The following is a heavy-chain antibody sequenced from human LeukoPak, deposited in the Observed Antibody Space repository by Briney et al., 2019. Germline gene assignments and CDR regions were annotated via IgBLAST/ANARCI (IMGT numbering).Heavy chain of an antibody. CDR1: GFTFSNAW. V-gene: IGHV3-23*01. D-gene: IGHD2-15*01. J-gene: IGHJ4*02. CDR2: ISGSGVGT. Sequence: GGSLRLSCAASGFTFSNAWMSWVRQAPGKGLEWVSAISGSGVGTYYADSVKGRFTISRDNSKNTLYLQMNTLRAEDTAVYYCAKGVGYCSGGSCQQFDYWGQGTLVTVSS. CDR3: AKGVGYCSGGSCQQFDY.